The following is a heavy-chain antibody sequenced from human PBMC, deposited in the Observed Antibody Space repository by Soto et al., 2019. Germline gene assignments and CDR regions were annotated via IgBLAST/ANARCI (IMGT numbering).Heavy chain of an antibody. J-gene: IGHJ4*02. CDR3: ARDHGSGSYYDLYYFDY. V-gene: IGHV6-1*01. CDR2: TYYRSKWYN. D-gene: IGHD3-10*01. CDR1: GDSVSSNSAA. Sequence: SQTLSLTCAISGDSVSSNSAAWNWIRQSPSRGLEWLGRTYYRSKWYNDYAVSVKSRITINPDTSKNQFSLQLNSVTPEDTAVYYCARDHGSGSYYDLYYFDYWGQGTLVTVSS.